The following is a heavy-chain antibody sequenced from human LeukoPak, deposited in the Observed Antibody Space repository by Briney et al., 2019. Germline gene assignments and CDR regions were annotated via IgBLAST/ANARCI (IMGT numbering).Heavy chain of an antibody. J-gene: IGHJ6*03. Sequence: GASVTVSCKASGYTFTGYYMHWVRQAPGQGLEWMGWINPNSGGTNYAQKFQGRVTMTRDTSISTAYMELSRLRSDDTAVYYCARAIAVTAIRYYYYYMDVWGKGTTVTVSS. CDR2: INPNSGGT. V-gene: IGHV1-2*02. D-gene: IGHD2-21*02. CDR1: GYTFTGYY. CDR3: ARAIAVTAIRYYYYYMDV.